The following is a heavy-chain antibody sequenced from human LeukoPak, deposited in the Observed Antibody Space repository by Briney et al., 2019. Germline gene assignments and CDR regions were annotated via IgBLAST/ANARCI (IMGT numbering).Heavy chain of an antibody. V-gene: IGHV1-8*01. CDR3: ARGLGATVTTVDAFDI. CDR2: MNPNSGNT. J-gene: IGHJ3*02. D-gene: IGHD4-17*01. CDR1: GYTFTSYD. Sequence: ASVKVSCKASGYTFTSYDINWVRQATGQGLEWMGWMNPNSGNTGYAQKFQGRVTMTRNTSISTAYMELSSLRSEDTAVYYCARGLGATVTTVDAFDIWGQGTMVTLSS.